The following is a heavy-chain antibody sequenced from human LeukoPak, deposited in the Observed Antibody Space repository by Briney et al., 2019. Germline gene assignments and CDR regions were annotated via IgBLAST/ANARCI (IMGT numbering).Heavy chain of an antibody. J-gene: IGHJ4*02. Sequence: ASVKVSCKASGYTFTGYYMHWVRQAPGQGLEWMGWINPNSGGTNYAQKFQGWVTMTRDTSTSTAYMELRSLRSDDTAVYYCARDLYDSSGSTLDYWGQGTLVTVSS. V-gene: IGHV1-2*04. CDR1: GYTFTGYY. CDR2: INPNSGGT. CDR3: ARDLYDSSGSTLDY. D-gene: IGHD3-22*01.